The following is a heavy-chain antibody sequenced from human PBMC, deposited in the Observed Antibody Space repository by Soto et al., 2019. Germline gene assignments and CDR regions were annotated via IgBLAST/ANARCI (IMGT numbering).Heavy chain of an antibody. CDR2: ISAYNGNT. CDR1: GYTFTSYG. J-gene: IGHJ6*02. CDR3: ARERVLRFLEWSHEVYYGMDV. Sequence: QVQLVQSGAEVKKPGASVKVSCKASGYTFTSYGISWVRQAPGQGLEWMGWISAYNGNTNYAQKLQGRVTMTTDTSTSTAYMELRSLRSDDTAVYYCARERVLRFLEWSHEVYYGMDVWGQGTTVTVSS. V-gene: IGHV1-18*04. D-gene: IGHD3-3*01.